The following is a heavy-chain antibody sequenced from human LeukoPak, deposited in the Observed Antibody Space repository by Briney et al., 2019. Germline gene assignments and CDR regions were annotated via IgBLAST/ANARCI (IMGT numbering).Heavy chain of an antibody. CDR1: GGSISSYY. CDR2: IYYSGST. V-gene: IGHV4-59*01. CDR3: ATSRDGYYYGMDV. Sequence: PSETLSLTCTVSGGSISSYYWSWIRQPPGKGLEWIGYIYYSGSTNYNPSLKSRVTISVDTSKNQFSLKLSSVTAADTAGYYCATSRDGYYYGMDVWGQGTTVTVSS. J-gene: IGHJ6*02. D-gene: IGHD5-24*01.